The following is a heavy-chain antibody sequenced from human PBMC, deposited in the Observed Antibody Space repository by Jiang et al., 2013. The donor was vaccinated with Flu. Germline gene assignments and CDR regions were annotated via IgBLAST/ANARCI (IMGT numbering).Heavy chain of an antibody. CDR1: GGTFSSYA. Sequence: GAEVKKPGSSVKVSCKASGGTFSSYAISWVRQAPGQGLEWMGGIIPIFGTANYAQKFQGRVTITADKSTSTAYMELSSLRSDDTAVYYCARSAKTDTYYYGSGSESLSWFDPWGQGTLVTVSS. CDR2: IIPIFGTA. V-gene: IGHV1-69*06. CDR3: ARSAKTDTYYYGSGSESLSWFDP. J-gene: IGHJ5*02. D-gene: IGHD3-10*01.